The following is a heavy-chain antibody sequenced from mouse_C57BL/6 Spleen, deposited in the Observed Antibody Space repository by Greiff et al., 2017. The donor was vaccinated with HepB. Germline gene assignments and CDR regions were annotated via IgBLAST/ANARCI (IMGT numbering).Heavy chain of an antibody. V-gene: IGHV5-4*01. Sequence: EVQLVESGGGLVKPGGSLKLSCAASGFTFSSYAMSWVRQTPEKRLEWVATISDGGSYTYYPANVKGRFTISRDNAKNNLYLQMSHLKSEDTAMYYCARDNGNYFDYWGQGTTLTVSS. D-gene: IGHD2-1*01. CDR3: ARDNGNYFDY. CDR1: GFTFSSYA. CDR2: ISDGGSYT. J-gene: IGHJ2*01.